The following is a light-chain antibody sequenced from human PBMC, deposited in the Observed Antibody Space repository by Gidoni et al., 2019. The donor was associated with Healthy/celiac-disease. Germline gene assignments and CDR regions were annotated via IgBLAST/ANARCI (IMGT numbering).Light chain of an antibody. V-gene: IGKV1-39*01. J-gene: IGKJ2*01. CDR1: QIISRY. Sequence: DIQITQSPSPLSASVGDRVNINCWSSQIISRYLNWYHKKTGKAPQVLIYAASSLQSGVPSRFSGSGSGTDLILTISSLQPEDFATDYCQQSYSTPYTFGQGTKMEIK. CDR2: AAS. CDR3: QQSYSTPYT.